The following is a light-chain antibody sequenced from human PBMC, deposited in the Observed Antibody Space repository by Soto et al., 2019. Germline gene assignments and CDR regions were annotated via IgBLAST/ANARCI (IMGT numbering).Light chain of an antibody. CDR3: QHYQRFYRT. J-gene: IGKJ1*01. CDR1: ESFSRW. V-gene: IGKV1-5*03. Sequence: DIQMTQSPTTLSASVGDRVTITCRANESFSRWLAWYQQKPGKAPKLMIYQASRLQSGVPSRFSGSGSGTEFTLTISSLQPDDLATYYCQHYQRFYRTFGRGTKVDIK. CDR2: QAS.